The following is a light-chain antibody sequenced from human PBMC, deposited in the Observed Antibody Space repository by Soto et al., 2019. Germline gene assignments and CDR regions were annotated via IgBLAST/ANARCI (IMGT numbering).Light chain of an antibody. CDR3: QQHSRSIT. CDR1: QSVNNNY. V-gene: IGKV3-20*01. CDR2: GAS. Sequence: VLTQSPGTLSLSPGERATLSCRASQSVNNNYLAWYQQKPGQSPRLLIYGASIRATAIPDRFSGSGSGTDFTLTIXRLEPEDSAVYYCQQHSRSITFGGGTRWIS. J-gene: IGKJ4*01.